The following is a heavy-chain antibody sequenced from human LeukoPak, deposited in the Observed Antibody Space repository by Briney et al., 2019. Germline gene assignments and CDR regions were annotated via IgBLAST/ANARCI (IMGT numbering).Heavy chain of an antibody. V-gene: IGHV4-34*01. CDR1: GGSFSGYY. CDR2: INHSGST. CDR3: ARDEQERGFDP. Sequence: WETLSLTCAVYGGSFSGYYWSWIRQPPGKGLEWIGEINHSGSTNYNPSLKSRVTISVDTSKNQFSLQLSSVTAADTAVYYCARDEQERGFDPWGQGTLVTVSS. J-gene: IGHJ5*02. D-gene: IGHD1-1*01.